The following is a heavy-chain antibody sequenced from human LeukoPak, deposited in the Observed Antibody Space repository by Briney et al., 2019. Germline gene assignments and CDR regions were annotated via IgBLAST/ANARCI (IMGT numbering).Heavy chain of an antibody. CDR1: GFVFSNYW. CDR2: IKPDGTEK. D-gene: IGHD6-6*01. CDR3: ARGGNSSWDY. J-gene: IGHJ4*02. Sequence: GGSLRLSCAASGFVFSNYWMSWVRQAPGKGLEWVANIKPDGTEKYYVDSLRGRFTISRDNTKNSLYLQMSSLRVEDTAVYYCARGGNSSWDYWGQGALVTVSS. V-gene: IGHV3-7*01.